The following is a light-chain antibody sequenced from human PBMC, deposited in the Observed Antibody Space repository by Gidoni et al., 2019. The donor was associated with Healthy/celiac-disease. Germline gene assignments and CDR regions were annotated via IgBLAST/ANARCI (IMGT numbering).Light chain of an antibody. J-gene: IGKJ1*01. CDR2: GAS. V-gene: IGKV3-15*01. Sequence: EIAMTQSPATLSVSPGERATLSCRASQSVRSNLAWYQQKPGQAPRLLIYGASTRATGIPARFSGSGSGTEFTLTISSLQSEDFAVYYCQQYNNWPLTFGQGTKVEIK. CDR1: QSVRSN. CDR3: QQYNNWPLT.